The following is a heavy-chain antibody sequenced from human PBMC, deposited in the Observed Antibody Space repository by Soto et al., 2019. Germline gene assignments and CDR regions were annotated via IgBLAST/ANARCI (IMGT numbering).Heavy chain of an antibody. V-gene: IGHV4-39*01. CDR3: ARFGVQQWLGYYFDY. D-gene: IGHD6-19*01. CDR2: IYYSGST. J-gene: IGHJ4*02. CDR1: GGSISSSSYY. Sequence: QLQLQESGPGLVKPSETLSLTCTVSGGSISSSSYYWGWIRQPPGKGLEWIGSIYYSGSTYYNPSLKSRVTISVDTSKNQFSLKLSSVTAADTAVYYCARFGVQQWLGYYFDYWGQGTLVTVSS.